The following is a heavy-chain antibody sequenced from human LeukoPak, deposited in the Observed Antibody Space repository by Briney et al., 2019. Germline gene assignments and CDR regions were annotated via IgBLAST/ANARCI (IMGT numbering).Heavy chain of an antibody. D-gene: IGHD4-17*01. CDR3: ARGVSSYGDYLYFDY. V-gene: IGHV4-59*08. Sequence: SQTLSLTCTVSGGSISSYYWSWIRQPPGKGLEWIGYIYYSGSTNYNPSLKSRVTISVDTSKNQFSLKLSSVTAADTAVYYCARGVSSYGDYLYFDYWGQGTLVTVSS. J-gene: IGHJ4*02. CDR2: IYYSGST. CDR1: GGSISSYY.